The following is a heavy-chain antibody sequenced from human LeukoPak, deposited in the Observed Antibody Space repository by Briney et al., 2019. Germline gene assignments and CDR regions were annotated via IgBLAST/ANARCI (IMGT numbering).Heavy chain of an antibody. J-gene: IGHJ4*02. CDR2: ISWNSGSI. CDR3: GRDLYFETSGYYYSDY. V-gene: IGHV3-9*01. CDR1: GFTFDDYA. D-gene: IGHD3-22*01. Sequence: GGSLRLSCAASGFTFDDYAMHWVRQAPGKGLEWVSGISWNSGSIGYADSVKGRFTISRDNSKNTLYLQMNSLRAEDTAVYYCGRDLYFETSGYYYSDYWGQGTLVTVSS.